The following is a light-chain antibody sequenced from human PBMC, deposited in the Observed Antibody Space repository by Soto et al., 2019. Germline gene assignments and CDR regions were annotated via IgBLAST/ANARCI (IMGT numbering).Light chain of an antibody. CDR3: QQSNTTPRT. CDR2: LAS. Sequence: DIQMTQSPSSLSASVGDRVTITCRASQSIHTYLNWYQHKPGKAPKLLIYLASSLQSGVPSRFSGSGSGTDFTLTISNLQPEDCAADYCQQSNTTPRTFGQGTKVEIK. CDR1: QSIHTY. J-gene: IGKJ1*01. V-gene: IGKV1-39*01.